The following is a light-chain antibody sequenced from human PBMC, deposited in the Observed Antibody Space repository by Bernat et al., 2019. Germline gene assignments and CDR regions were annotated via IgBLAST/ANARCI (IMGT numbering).Light chain of an antibody. CDR1: QAIRND. Sequence: AIQMTQSPSSLSASVGDRVTITCRASQAIRNDLAWYQQKAGKAPKVLIKAASNLQSGVPSRFSGSGSGTDFTLTISCLQPEDFATYYCLQDYNYPRTFGQGTKVEIK. CDR3: LQDYNYPRT. J-gene: IGKJ1*01. CDR2: AAS. V-gene: IGKV1-6*01.